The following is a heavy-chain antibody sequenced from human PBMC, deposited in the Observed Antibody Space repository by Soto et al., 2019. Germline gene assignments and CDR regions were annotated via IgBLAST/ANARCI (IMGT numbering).Heavy chain of an antibody. V-gene: IGHV4-30-4*01. D-gene: IGHD3-16*01. CDR1: GGSISSGDYY. CDR2: IYYSGST. Sequence: QVQLQESGPGLVKPSQTLSLTCTVSGGSISSGDYYWSWIRQPPGKGLEWIGYIYYSGSTYYNPSLKSRVTISVDTSKNQLSLKLSSVTAADTAVYYCARDLGYDPDYYYYYGMDVWGQGTTVTVSS. J-gene: IGHJ6*02. CDR3: ARDLGYDPDYYYYYGMDV.